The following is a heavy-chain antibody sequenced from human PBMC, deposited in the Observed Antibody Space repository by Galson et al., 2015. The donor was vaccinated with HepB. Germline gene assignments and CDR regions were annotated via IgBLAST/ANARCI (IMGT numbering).Heavy chain of an antibody. CDR2: VYSGGST. Sequence: SLRLSCAASGFTVSNNYMNWVRQAPGKGLEWVSVVYSGGSTNYADSVKGRFTISRDNSKNTLYLQMNSLRPEDTAVYYCARGQVVVVGASPFFDYWGQGTLVTVSS. CDR1: GFTVSNNY. V-gene: IGHV3-66*02. J-gene: IGHJ4*02. D-gene: IGHD2-15*01. CDR3: ARGQVVVVGASPFFDY.